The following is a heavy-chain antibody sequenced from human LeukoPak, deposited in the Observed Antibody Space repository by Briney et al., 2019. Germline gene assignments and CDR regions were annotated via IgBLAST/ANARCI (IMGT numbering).Heavy chain of an antibody. V-gene: IGHV1-18*01. Sequence: ASVKVSCKASGYTFTSYGISWVRQAPGQGLEWMGWISAYNGNTHYAQKLQGRVTMTRNTSISTAYMELSSLRSEDTAVYYCARGLARTSMVTRGGVRFDYWGQGTLVTVSS. CDR3: ARGLARTSMVTRGGVRFDY. CDR1: GYTFTSYG. J-gene: IGHJ4*02. D-gene: IGHD5-18*01. CDR2: ISAYNGNT.